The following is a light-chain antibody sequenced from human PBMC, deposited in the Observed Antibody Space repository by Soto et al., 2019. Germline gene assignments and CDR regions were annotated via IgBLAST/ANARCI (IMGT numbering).Light chain of an antibody. J-gene: IGLJ2*01. CDR1: SSDVGGYNY. V-gene: IGLV2-14*01. CDR2: DVS. Sequence: QSALTQPASASGSPGQSVTISCTGTSSDVGGYNYVSWYQQHPGKAPKLMIYDVSNRPSGVSNRFSGSKSGNTASLTISGLQAEDEADYYCSSYTSISTYVVFGGGTKLTVL. CDR3: SSYTSISTYVV.